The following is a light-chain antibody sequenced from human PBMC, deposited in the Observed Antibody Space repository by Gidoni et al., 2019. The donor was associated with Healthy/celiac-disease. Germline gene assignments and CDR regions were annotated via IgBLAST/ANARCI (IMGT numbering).Light chain of an antibody. CDR3: AAWDDSLNGHWV. CDR2: NDY. V-gene: IGLV1-44*01. J-gene: IGLJ3*02. CDR1: SSNIGSNA. Sequence: QSVLTQPPSASGTPGQRVTISCSGSSSNIGSNAVNWYQQLPGTAPKLLIYNDYQRPSGVPDRFSGSKSGTSASLAISGLQSDDETDYYCAAWDDSLNGHWVFGGGTRLTVL.